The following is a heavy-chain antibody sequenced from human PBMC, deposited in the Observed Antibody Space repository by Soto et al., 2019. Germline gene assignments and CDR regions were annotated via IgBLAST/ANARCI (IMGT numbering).Heavy chain of an antibody. Sequence: VASVKVSCKASGGTFSSYSISWVRQAPGQGLEWMGGIIPIFGTANYAQKFQGRVTITADESTSTAYMELSSLRSEDTAVYYCAREYCSGGSCYRDAFDIWGQGTMVTVSS. CDR2: IIPIFGTA. J-gene: IGHJ3*02. D-gene: IGHD2-15*01. CDR3: AREYCSGGSCYRDAFDI. V-gene: IGHV1-69*13. CDR1: GGTFSSYS.